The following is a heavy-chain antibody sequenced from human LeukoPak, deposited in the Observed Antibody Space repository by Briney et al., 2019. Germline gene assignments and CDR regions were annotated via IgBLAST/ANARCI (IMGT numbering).Heavy chain of an antibody. V-gene: IGHV4-34*01. CDR1: GGSFSGYY. D-gene: IGHD1-20*01. CDR2: INHSGST. Sequence: SETLSLTCAVYGGSFSGYYWSWIRQPPGKGLEWIGEINHSGSTNYNPSLKSRVTISVDTSKNQFSLKLSSVTAADTAGYYCARGRGYNWNYFDYWGQGTLVTVSS. CDR3: ARGRGYNWNYFDY. J-gene: IGHJ4*02.